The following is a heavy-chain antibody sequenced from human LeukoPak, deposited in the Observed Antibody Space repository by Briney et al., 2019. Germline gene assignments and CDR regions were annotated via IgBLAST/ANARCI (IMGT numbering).Heavy chain of an antibody. Sequence: GGSLRLSCAASGFTFSSYSMNWVRQAPGKGLEWVSSISSSSSYMYYADSVRGRFTISRDNAKNSLYLQMNSLRAEDTAVYYCARAVQKAEDYWGQGTLVTVSS. V-gene: IGHV3-21*01. D-gene: IGHD3-10*01. CDR1: GFTFSSYS. J-gene: IGHJ4*02. CDR3: ARAVQKAEDY. CDR2: ISSSSSYM.